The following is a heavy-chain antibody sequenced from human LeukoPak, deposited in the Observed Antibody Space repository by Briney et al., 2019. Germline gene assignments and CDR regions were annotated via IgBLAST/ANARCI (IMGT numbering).Heavy chain of an antibody. CDR3: ARARGGNSYDAFDV. Sequence: GGSLRLSCAASGFTLSDYAMHWVRQAPGKGLEWVAVLSYGGTNKYYADSVKGRFTISRDNSKNTMFLQMNSLRAEDTAVYYCARARGGNSYDAFDVWGQGTMVTVSS. V-gene: IGHV3-30-3*01. CDR2: LSYGGTNK. CDR1: GFTLSDYA. J-gene: IGHJ3*01. D-gene: IGHD4-23*01.